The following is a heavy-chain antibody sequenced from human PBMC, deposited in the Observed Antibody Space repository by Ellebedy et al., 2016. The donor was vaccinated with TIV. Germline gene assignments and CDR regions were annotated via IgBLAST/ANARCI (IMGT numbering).Heavy chain of an antibody. V-gene: IGHV1-3*01. D-gene: IGHD3-3*01. CDR1: GYTFTRYA. CDR3: AVWGGSSNYYYYTMDV. J-gene: IGHJ6*02. Sequence: ASVKVSCKASGYTFTRYAMHWVRQAPGQRTEWMGWINAGNGNTKYSQKFQGRVTITRDTSASTAYMELSSLRSEDTAVYYCAVWGGSSNYYYYTMDVWGQGTTVTVSS. CDR2: INAGNGNT.